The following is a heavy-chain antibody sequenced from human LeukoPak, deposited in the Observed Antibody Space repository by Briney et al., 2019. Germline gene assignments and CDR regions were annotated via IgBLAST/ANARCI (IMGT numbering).Heavy chain of an antibody. CDR2: IRYDGSNK. CDR3: ARYREVTPGYYYMDV. V-gene: IGHV3-30*02. J-gene: IGHJ6*03. Sequence: QSGGSLRLSCAASGFTFSSYGMHWVRQAPGKGLEWVAFIRYDGSNKYYADSVKGRFTISRGNSKNTLYLQMYSLRAEDTAVYYCARYREVTPGYYYMDVWGKGTTVTVSS. CDR1: GFTFSSYG. D-gene: IGHD2-21*02.